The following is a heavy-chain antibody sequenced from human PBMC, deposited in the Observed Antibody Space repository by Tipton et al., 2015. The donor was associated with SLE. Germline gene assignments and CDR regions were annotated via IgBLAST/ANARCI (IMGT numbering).Heavy chain of an antibody. V-gene: IGHV3-49*03. Sequence: RSLRLSCSGSGFTFGTYAMNWFRHLPGKGLEWVGFIRSKPYGATAEYAASVKGRFIISRDDSKGIAYLQMNSLNTEDTAMYYCARSGQYTSGWSRDIEFWGQGTLVTVSS. D-gene: IGHD6-19*01. CDR2: IRSKPYGATA. CDR1: GFTFGTYA. J-gene: IGHJ4*02. CDR3: ARSGQYTSGWSRDIEF.